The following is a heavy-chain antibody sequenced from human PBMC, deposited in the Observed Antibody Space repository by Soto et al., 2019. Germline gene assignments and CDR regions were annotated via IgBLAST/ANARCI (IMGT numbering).Heavy chain of an antibody. Sequence: LRLSCAASGFTFSRFSMHWVRQAPGKGLEWVAFISYDGISKYYADSVKGRFAISRDNSKNTLYLQMYSLRPEDTAVYYSVREGTMAPQGLDPWGQGSLVTVSS. CDR1: GFTFSRFS. J-gene: IGHJ4*03. CDR3: VREGTMAPQGLDP. CDR2: ISYDGISK. V-gene: IGHV3-30*09. D-gene: IGHD3-3*01.